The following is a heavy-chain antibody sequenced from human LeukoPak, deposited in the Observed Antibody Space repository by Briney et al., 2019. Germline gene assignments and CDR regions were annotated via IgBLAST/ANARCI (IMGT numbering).Heavy chain of an antibody. CDR1: GFTFSSYW. Sequence: HPGGSLRLSCAASGFTFSSYWMHWVRQAPGKGLVWVSRINSDGRSTSYADSVTGRFTISRDNSKNTLHLQMNSLRAEDTAVYYCARHSSGYYHYDYWGPGTPVTVAS. V-gene: IGHV3-74*01. J-gene: IGHJ4*02. D-gene: IGHD3-22*01. CDR2: INSDGRST. CDR3: ARHSSGYYHYDY.